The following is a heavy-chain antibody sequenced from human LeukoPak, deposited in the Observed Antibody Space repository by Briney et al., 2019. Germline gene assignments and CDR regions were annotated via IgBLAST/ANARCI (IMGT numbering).Heavy chain of an antibody. CDR1: GGSVSSHY. J-gene: IGHJ3*02. V-gene: IGHV4-59*02. CDR3: ARAQVIIVGAPFAFDI. D-gene: IGHD1-26*01. CDR2: MYYSGST. Sequence: PSETLSLTCTVSGGSVSSHYWSWIRQPPGKGLEWIGYMYYSGSTNYNPSLKSRVTISVDTSKNQFSLKLSSVTAADTAVYYCARAQVIIVGAPFAFDIWGQGTMVTVSS.